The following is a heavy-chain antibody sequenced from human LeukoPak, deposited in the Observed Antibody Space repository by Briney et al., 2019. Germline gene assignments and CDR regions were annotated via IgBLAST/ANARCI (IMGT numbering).Heavy chain of an antibody. CDR1: GGSISGSGYY. CDR2: NHYSGSG. J-gene: IGHJ4*02. Sequence: SETLSLTCTVSGGSISGSGYYWGWIRQPPGKGLEWIVSNHYSGSGYYNPSLKSQVTISVDTSKNQFSLKLSSVTAADTAVYYCARHMGGDSGDCYFDYWGQGTLVTVSS. D-gene: IGHD3-16*01. V-gene: IGHV4-39*01. CDR3: ARHMGGDSGDCYFDY.